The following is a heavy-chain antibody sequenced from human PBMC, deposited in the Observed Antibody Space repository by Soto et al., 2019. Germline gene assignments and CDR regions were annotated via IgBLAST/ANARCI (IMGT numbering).Heavy chain of an antibody. V-gene: IGHV1-69*01. CDR3: ARSQGSSTSLEIYYYYYYGMDV. J-gene: IGHJ6*02. D-gene: IGHD2-2*01. CDR1: GGTFSSYA. Sequence: QVQLVQSGAEVKKPGSSVKVSCKASGGTFSSYAISWVRQAPGQGLEWMGGIIPISGTANYAQKFQGRVTITADESTSTADMELSSLSSEYTAVYYCARSQGSSTSLEIYYYYYYGMDVWGQGTTVTVSS. CDR2: IIPISGTA.